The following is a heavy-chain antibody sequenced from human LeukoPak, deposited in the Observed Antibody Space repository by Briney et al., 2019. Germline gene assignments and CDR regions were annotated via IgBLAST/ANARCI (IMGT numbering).Heavy chain of an antibody. V-gene: IGHV4-59*01. CDR1: GGSISSYY. CDR3: ARATYYYDSSAPVVDY. D-gene: IGHD3-22*01. J-gene: IGHJ4*02. Sequence: PSETLSLTCTVSGGSISSYYWSWIRQPPGKGLEWIGYIYYSGSTNYNPSLKSRVTISVDTSKNQFSLKLRSVTAADTAVYYCARATYYYDSSAPVVDYWGQGTLVTVSS. CDR2: IYYSGST.